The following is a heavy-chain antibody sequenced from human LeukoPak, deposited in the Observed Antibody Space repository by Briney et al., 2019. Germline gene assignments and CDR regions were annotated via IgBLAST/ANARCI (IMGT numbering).Heavy chain of an antibody. CDR2: ISGSGGTI. CDR1: GFTFSRYS. CDR3: ARDYLVGGTDAFDI. D-gene: IGHD1-1*01. J-gene: IGHJ3*02. Sequence: GGSLRLSCAASGFTFSRYSMNWVRQAPGKGLEWVSYISGSGGTIYYADSVKGRFTISRDDAKNSLYLQMNRLRGEDTSVYYCARDYLVGGTDAFDIWGQGTMVSVSS. V-gene: IGHV3-48*04.